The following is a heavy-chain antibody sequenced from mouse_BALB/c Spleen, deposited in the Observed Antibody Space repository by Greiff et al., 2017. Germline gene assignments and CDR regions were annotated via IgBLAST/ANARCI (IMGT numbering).Heavy chain of an antibody. Sequence: EVQLVESGGGLVQPGGSLKLSCAASGFTFSSYGMSWVRQTPDKRLELVATINSNGGSTYYPDSVKGRFTISRDNAKNTLYLQMSSLKSEDTAMYYCARGGDGYSHWYFDVWGAGTTVTVSS. J-gene: IGHJ1*01. V-gene: IGHV5-6-3*01. CDR3: ARGGDGYSHWYFDV. CDR1: GFTFSSYG. D-gene: IGHD2-3*01. CDR2: INSNGGST.